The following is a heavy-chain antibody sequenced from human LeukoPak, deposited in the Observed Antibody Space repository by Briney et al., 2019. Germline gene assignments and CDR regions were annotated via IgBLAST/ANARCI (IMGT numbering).Heavy chain of an antibody. CDR3: VRDRRDGYNYVDL. J-gene: IGHJ4*02. CDR1: GDSISSGAYA. D-gene: IGHD5-24*01. CDR2: ISYSERT. Sequence: PSETLSLTCTVSGDSISSGAYAWTWIRQPPGKRLEWIGYISYSERTDYNPSLKSRVTISVDTSKNQFSLKLSSVTAADTAVYYCVRDRRDGYNYVDLWGLGTLVTVSS. V-gene: IGHV4-61*08.